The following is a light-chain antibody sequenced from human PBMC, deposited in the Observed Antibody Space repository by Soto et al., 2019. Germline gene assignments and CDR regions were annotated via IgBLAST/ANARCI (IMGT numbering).Light chain of an antibody. V-gene: IGKV1-5*01. CDR2: DAS. CDR3: QQYNAN. J-gene: IGKJ1*01. CDR1: QSISSW. Sequence: DIQMTQSPSTLSASVGDRVTITCRASQSISSWLAWYQSKPGKAPKLLIYDASTLKSGVPSRFSGSGSGTEFTLTISSLLPDDFATYYCQQYNANFGQGTKV.